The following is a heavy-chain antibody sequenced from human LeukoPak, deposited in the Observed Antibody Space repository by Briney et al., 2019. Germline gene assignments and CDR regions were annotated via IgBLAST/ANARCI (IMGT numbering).Heavy chain of an antibody. CDR2: MNPNSGNT. D-gene: IGHD3-3*01. J-gene: IGHJ6*02. Sequence: ASVKVSCKASGYTFTSYGISWVRQAPGQGLEWMGWMNPNSGNTGYAQKFQGRVTMTRNTSISTAYMELSSLRSEDTAVYYCARLHYDFWSGYHEGVYYGMDVWGQGTTVTVSS. CDR3: ARLHYDFWSGYHEGVYYGMDV. V-gene: IGHV1-8*02. CDR1: GYTFTSYG.